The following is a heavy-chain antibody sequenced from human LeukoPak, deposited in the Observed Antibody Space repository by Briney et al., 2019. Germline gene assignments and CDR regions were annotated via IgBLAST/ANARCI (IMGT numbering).Heavy chain of an antibody. CDR1: GFTFDNYA. CDR2: ISWNSGSI. CDR3: AEDRGGNGDYADY. J-gene: IGHJ4*02. D-gene: IGHD4-17*01. V-gene: IGHV3-9*01. Sequence: AKSLRLSCAASGFTFDNYAMHWVRQAPGKGMGWVSCISWNSGSISYADSVKGRFTISRDNAKNSLYLQMNSLRAEETALYYCAEDRGGNGDYADYWGQGTLVTVSS.